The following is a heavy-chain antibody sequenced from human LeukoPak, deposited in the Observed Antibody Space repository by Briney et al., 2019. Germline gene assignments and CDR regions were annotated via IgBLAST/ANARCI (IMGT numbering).Heavy chain of an antibody. CDR3: ARDRGWIQHDI. Sequence: PGRSLRLSCAASGFTFSSYDMHWVRQAPGKGLEWVAVIWYDGSNKYYADSVKGRFTISRDNSKNTLYLQMNSLRAEDTAVYYCARDRGWIQHDIWGQGTMVTVSS. CDR1: GFTFSSYD. D-gene: IGHD5-18*01. CDR2: IWYDGSNK. J-gene: IGHJ3*02. V-gene: IGHV3-33*01.